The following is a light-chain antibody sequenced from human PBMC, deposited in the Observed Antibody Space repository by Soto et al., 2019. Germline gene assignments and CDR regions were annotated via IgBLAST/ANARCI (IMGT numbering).Light chain of an antibody. V-gene: IGKV3-11*01. J-gene: IGKJ4*02. Sequence: EIVLTQSPATLSLSPGERATLSCRASQRVGSTLAWYQQKPGQAPRLLISDASNRATAIPARFSGSGSGTDFTLTIRSLEPEDFAVYYCQQRSDSPLTFGGGTKVEIK. CDR3: QQRSDSPLT. CDR2: DAS. CDR1: QRVGST.